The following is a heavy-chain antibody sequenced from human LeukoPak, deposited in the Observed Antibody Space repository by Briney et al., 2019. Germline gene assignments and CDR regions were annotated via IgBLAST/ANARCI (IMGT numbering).Heavy chain of an antibody. CDR2: IHHSGNT. CDR1: GGSISSDYYY. Sequence: SETLSLTCAVSGGSISSDYYYWSWIRQPPGKGLEWIGYIHHSGNTYYNPSLKSRLIISVDTSKNQFFLKLTSVTAADTAVYHRVSFPYSGYFDHWGQGILVTVSS. V-gene: IGHV4-30-4*08. J-gene: IGHJ4*02. D-gene: IGHD1-26*01. CDR3: VSFPYSGYFDH.